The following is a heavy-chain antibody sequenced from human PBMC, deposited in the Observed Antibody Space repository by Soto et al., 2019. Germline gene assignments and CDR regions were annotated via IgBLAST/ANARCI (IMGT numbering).Heavy chain of an antibody. Sequence: SETLSLTCAVYGGSFSGYYWSWIRQPPGKGLEWIGEINHSGSTNYNPSLKSRVTISVDTSKNQFSLKLSSVTAADTAVYYCARESKGXCSGGSCPINWFDPWGQGTLVTVSS. CDR2: INHSGST. CDR1: GGSFSGYY. CDR3: ARESKGXCSGGSCPINWFDP. V-gene: IGHV4-34*01. D-gene: IGHD2-15*01. J-gene: IGHJ5*02.